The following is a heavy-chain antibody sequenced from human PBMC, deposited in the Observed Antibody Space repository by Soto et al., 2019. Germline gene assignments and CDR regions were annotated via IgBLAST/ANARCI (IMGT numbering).Heavy chain of an antibody. Sequence: QVQLVESGGGVVQPGRSLRLSCAASGFTFSSYAMHWVRQAPGKGLEWVAVISYDGSNKYYADSVKGRFTISRDNSKNTLYLQMNSLRAEDTAVYYCARGPWYSSNTGLYFDLWGRGTLVTVSS. CDR1: GFTFSSYA. J-gene: IGHJ2*01. CDR3: ARGPWYSSNTGLYFDL. CDR2: ISYDGSNK. V-gene: IGHV3-30-3*01. D-gene: IGHD6-13*01.